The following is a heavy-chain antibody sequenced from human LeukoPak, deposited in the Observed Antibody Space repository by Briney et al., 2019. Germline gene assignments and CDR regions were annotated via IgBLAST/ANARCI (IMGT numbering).Heavy chain of an antibody. J-gene: IGHJ5*01. CDR1: GGSISSSNW. CDR3: VRPYCGGECQSRNNWFDP. V-gene: IGHV4-4*02. D-gene: IGHD2-21*01. CDR2: IYHSGSA. Sequence: PSGTLSLTCAVSGGSISSSNWWSWVRQPPGKGLGGIGEIYHSGSANYNPSLKSRVTMSVDTSKNQFSLKLSSVTAADTAVYYCVRPYCGGECQSRNNWFDPWGQGILVTVSS.